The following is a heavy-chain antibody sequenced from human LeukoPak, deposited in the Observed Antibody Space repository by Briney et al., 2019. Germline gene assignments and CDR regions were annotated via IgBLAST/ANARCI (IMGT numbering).Heavy chain of an antibody. Sequence: PSETLSLTCAVYGGSFSGYYWSWIRQPAGKGLEWIGRIYASGSTNYNPSLKSRVTISVDRSKYQFSLKLSSVTAADTAVYYCAREPPSGLTYAFDVWGQGTMVTVSS. D-gene: IGHD3-22*01. CDR1: GGSFSGYY. CDR3: AREPPSGLTYAFDV. CDR2: IYASGST. J-gene: IGHJ3*01. V-gene: IGHV4-4*07.